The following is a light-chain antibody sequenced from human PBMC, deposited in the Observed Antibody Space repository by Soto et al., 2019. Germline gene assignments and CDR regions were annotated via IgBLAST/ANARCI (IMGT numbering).Light chain of an antibody. Sequence: EIVMTQSLATLSVSPGERATLSCRASQSISSNLAWYQQKPGQAPRLLIYSASTRATGIPARFSGSGSGTEFTLTISSLQSEDFAVYYCQQCNNWPRTFGRGTKLEIK. V-gene: IGKV3-15*01. CDR3: QQCNNWPRT. CDR2: SAS. CDR1: QSISSN. J-gene: IGKJ2*01.